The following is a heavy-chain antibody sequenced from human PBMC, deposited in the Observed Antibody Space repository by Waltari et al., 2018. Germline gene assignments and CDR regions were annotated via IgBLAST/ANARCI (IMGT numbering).Heavy chain of an antibody. CDR1: GFTFDDYA. CDR3: AKVRMATGGYYFDY. CDR2: ISWNSGSI. D-gene: IGHD5-12*01. J-gene: IGHJ4*02. Sequence: EVQLVESGGGLVQPGRSLRLSCAASGFTFDDYAMHWGGQAPGKGLEWVSGISWNSGSIGYADSVKGRFTISRDNAKNSLYLQMNSLRAEDTALYYCAKVRMATGGYYFDYWGQGTLVTVSS. V-gene: IGHV3-9*01.